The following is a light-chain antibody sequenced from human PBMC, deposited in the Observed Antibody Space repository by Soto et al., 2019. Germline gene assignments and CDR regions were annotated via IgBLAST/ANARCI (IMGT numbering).Light chain of an antibody. J-gene: IGLJ1*01. CDR3: SSYTSSSTRV. V-gene: IGLV2-14*01. Sequence: QSVLTQPASVSGSPGQSITISCTVTTSDVGGYNYVSWYQQHPDKAPKLMIYDVSNRPSGVSNRSSGSKSGNTASLTISGLQAEDEADYYCSSYTSSSTRVFGTGTKVTVL. CDR1: TSDVGGYNY. CDR2: DVS.